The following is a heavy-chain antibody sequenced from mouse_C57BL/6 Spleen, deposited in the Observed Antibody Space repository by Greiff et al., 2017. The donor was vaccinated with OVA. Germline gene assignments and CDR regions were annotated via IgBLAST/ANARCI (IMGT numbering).Heavy chain of an antibody. D-gene: IGHD1-1*01. V-gene: IGHV1-55*01. Sequence: VQLQQSGAELVKPGASVKMSCKASGYTFTSYWITWVKQRPGQGLEWIGDIYPGSGSTNYNEKFKSKATLTVDTSSSTAYMQLSSLTSEDSAVYYCASDYGSSYPRWYFDVWGTGTTVTVSS. CDR1: GYTFTSYW. CDR3: ASDYGSSYPRWYFDV. CDR2: IYPGSGST. J-gene: IGHJ1*03.